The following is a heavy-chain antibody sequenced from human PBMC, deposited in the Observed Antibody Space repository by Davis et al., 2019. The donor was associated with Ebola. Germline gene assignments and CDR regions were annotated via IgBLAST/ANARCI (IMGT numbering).Heavy chain of an antibody. CDR3: ARAGRDILTGYPNYGMDV. J-gene: IGHJ6*02. Sequence: ASVKVSCKASGYTFTGYYMHWVRQAPGQGLEWMGWISAYNGNTNYAQKLQGRVTMTTDTSTSTAYMELRSLRSDDTAVYYCARAGRDILTGYPNYGMDVWGQGTTVTVSS. V-gene: IGHV1-18*04. CDR1: GYTFTGYY. CDR2: ISAYNGNT. D-gene: IGHD3-9*01.